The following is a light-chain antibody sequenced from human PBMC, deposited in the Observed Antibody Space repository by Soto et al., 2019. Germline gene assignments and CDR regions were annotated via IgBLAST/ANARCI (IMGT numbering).Light chain of an antibody. J-gene: IGLJ1*01. Sequence: SYELTQPPSVSVSPGQTARITCSGDALPKQYAYWYQQKPGQAPVLVIYKDSERPSGIPERFSGSSSGTTVTLTISGVQAEDEADYYCQPADSSGTYPRVFGTGTKVTVL. V-gene: IGLV3-25*03. CDR3: QPADSSGTYPRV. CDR2: KDS. CDR1: ALPKQY.